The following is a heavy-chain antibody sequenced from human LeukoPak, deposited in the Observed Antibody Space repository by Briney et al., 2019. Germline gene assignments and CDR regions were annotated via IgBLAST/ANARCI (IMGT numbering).Heavy chain of an antibody. D-gene: IGHD3-10*01. J-gene: IGHJ6*03. Sequence: GGSLRLSCAAPGFTFSSYSMNWVRQAPGKGLEWVSSISSSSSYIYYADSVKGRFTISRDNAKNSLYLQMNSLRAEDTAVYYCARGRAPYYYYYMDVWGKGTTVTVSS. V-gene: IGHV3-21*01. CDR1: GFTFSSYS. CDR3: ARGRAPYYYYYMDV. CDR2: ISSSSSYI.